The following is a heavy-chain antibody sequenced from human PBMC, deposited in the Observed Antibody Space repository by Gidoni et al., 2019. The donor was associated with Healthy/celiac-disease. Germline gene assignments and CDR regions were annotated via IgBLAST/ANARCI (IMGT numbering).Heavy chain of an antibody. D-gene: IGHD2-8*01. CDR3: AKVIGYCTNGVCPAYYYYGMDV. V-gene: IGHV3-23*01. Sequence: EVQLLESGGGLVQPGGSLRLSCAASGFTFSSYAMSWVRQAPGKGLEWVSAISGSGGSTYYADSVKGRFTISRDNSKNTLYLQMNSLRAEDTAVYYCAKVIGYCTNGVCPAYYYYGMDVWGQGTTVTVSS. CDR2: ISGSGGST. CDR1: GFTFSSYA. J-gene: IGHJ6*02.